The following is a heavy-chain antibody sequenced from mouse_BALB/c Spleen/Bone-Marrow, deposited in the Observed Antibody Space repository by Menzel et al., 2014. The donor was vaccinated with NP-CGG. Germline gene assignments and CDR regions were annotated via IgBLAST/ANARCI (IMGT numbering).Heavy chain of an antibody. D-gene: IGHD3-3*01. J-gene: IGHJ2*01. Sequence: EVKVEESGPSLVKPSQTLSLTCSVTGDSITNAYWNWIRKFPGNKIDYMGYISYSGNTYYNPSLKSRISITRDTSKNQFYLQLNSVTTEGTATYFCARGTGYYFDYWGQGTTLTVSS. CDR2: ISYSGNT. CDR1: GDSITNAY. CDR3: ARGTGYYFDY. V-gene: IGHV3-8*02.